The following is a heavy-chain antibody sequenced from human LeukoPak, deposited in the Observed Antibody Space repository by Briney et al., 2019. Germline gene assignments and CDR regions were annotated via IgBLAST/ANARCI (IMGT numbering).Heavy chain of an antibody. Sequence: ASVKVSCKASGYTFTRYAMHWVRQAPGQRLEWMGWINAGNGNTKYSQKFQGRVTITRGTSASTAYKELSSLRSKDTAVYYCAKNRGSNLVRPAAMPRGPLRPWGQGTLVTVSS. J-gene: IGHJ5*02. V-gene: IGHV1-3*01. CDR2: INAGNGNT. D-gene: IGHD2-2*01. CDR3: AKNRGSNLVRPAAMPRGPLRP. CDR1: GYTFTRYA.